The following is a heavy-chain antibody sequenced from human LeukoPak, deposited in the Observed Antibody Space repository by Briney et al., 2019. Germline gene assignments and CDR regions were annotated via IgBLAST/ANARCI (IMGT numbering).Heavy chain of an antibody. CDR2: ISAYNGNT. V-gene: IGHV1-18*01. CDR3: ARDLPIDYYYDSSGSTAGFDY. Sequence: ASVKVSCKASGYTCTSYGISWVRQAPGQGLEWMGWISAYNGNTNYAQKLQGRVTMTTDTSTSTAYMELRSLRSDDTAVYYCARDLPIDYYYDSSGSTAGFDYWGQGTLVTVSS. CDR1: GYTCTSYG. D-gene: IGHD3-22*01. J-gene: IGHJ4*02.